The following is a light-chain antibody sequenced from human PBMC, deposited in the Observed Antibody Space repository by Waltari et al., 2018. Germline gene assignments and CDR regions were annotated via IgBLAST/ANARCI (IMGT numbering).Light chain of an antibody. CDR3: SSYAGSNNLGV. CDR2: EVT. CDR1: SSDVGGYNY. V-gene: IGLV2-8*01. J-gene: IGLJ1*01. Sequence: QSALTQPPSASGSPGQSVTISCTGTSSDVGGYNYVSWYHHHPGKAPKPMIGEVTTRPSGGPDRVSGSKSGNTASLTVSGLQAEDEADYYCSSYAGSNNLGVFGTGTKVTVL.